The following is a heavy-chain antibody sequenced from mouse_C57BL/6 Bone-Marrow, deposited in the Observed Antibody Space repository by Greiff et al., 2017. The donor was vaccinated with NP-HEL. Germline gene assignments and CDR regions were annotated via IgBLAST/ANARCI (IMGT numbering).Heavy chain of an antibody. Sequence: VQLQQSGAELARPGASVKLSCKASGYTFTSYGISWVKQRTGQGLEWIGEIYPRSGNTYYNEKFKGKATLTADKSSSTAYMELRSLTSEDSAVYFGALTGTVYCYAMDYWGQGNSVTVTA. J-gene: IGHJ4*01. CDR3: ALTGTVYCYAMDY. CDR2: IYPRSGNT. CDR1: GYTFTSYG. V-gene: IGHV1-81*01. D-gene: IGHD4-1*01.